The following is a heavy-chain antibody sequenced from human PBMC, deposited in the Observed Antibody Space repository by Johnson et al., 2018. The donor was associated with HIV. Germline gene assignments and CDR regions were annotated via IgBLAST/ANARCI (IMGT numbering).Heavy chain of an antibody. CDR3: AKDRTRYSDAFDI. V-gene: IGHV3-23*04. Sequence: QLVESGGGLVQPGGSLRLSYATSGFTLRNCAMSWVRQAPGKGLQWVSGISGNGSSTYYADSVKGRFTISRDNSKNPLYLQMNSLRAEDKAVYYCAKDRTRYSDAFDIWGQGTMVAVSS. J-gene: IGHJ3*02. D-gene: IGHD2-15*01. CDR1: GFTLRNCA. CDR2: ISGNGSST.